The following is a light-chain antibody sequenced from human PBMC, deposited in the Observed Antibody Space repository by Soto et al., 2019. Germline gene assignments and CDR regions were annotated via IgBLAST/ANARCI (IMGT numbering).Light chain of an antibody. CDR1: QSVSNNY. CDR2: GAS. V-gene: IGKV3-20*01. CDR3: QQYGSPGT. Sequence: EILLTQSPGTLSRSPGERATLSCRASQSVSNNYLAWYKQKPGQAPRLLIFGASNRATGIPDRLSGSGSGTEFTLTISRLPPEDFAVYYCQQYGSPGTFGHGTKVDIK. J-gene: IGKJ1*01.